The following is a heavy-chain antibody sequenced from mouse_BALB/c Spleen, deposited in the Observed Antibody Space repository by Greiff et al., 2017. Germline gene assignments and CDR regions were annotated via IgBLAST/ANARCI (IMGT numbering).Heavy chain of an antibody. Sequence: EVMLVESGGGLVKPGGSLKLSCAASGFTFSDYYMYWVRQTPEKRLEWVATISDGGSYTYYPDSVKGRFTISRDNAKNILYLQMSSLKSEDTAMYYCAGDPELAYWGQGTLVTVSA. CDR1: GFTFSDYY. CDR3: AGDPELAY. D-gene: IGHD4-1*01. V-gene: IGHV5-4*02. J-gene: IGHJ3*01. CDR2: ISDGGSYT.